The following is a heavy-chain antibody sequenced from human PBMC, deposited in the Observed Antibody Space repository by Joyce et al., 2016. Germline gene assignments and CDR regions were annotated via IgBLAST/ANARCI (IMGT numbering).Heavy chain of an antibody. Sequence: QVQLVQSGAEVKKPGASVKVSCKASGYTFTGYYMHWVRQAPGQGLEWMGWINPKSGGTNYAQKFQGRVTMTRDTSISTAYMELSSLGSDDTALHYCAAIGDFITTCCYWGQGTLLTVSS. V-gene: IGHV1-2*02. CDR2: INPKSGGT. J-gene: IGHJ4*02. D-gene: IGHD1-14*01. CDR1: GYTFTGYY. CDR3: AAIGDFITTCCY.